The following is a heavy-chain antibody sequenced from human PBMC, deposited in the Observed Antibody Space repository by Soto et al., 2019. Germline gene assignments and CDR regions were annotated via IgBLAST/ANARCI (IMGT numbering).Heavy chain of an antibody. J-gene: IGHJ5*02. Sequence: QLHLRESGPGLVKPSETLSLTCTVSGGSITSSSYYWGWIRQPPGKGLEWIGSIYYSGSTYYNPSLEIRVTISVDTSKNQFSLKLSSVTAADAAVYYCATQEVGGSYVYTFDPWGQGTLVTVSS. D-gene: IGHD1-26*01. V-gene: IGHV4-39*01. CDR1: GGSITSSSYY. CDR2: IYYSGST. CDR3: ATQEVGGSYVYTFDP.